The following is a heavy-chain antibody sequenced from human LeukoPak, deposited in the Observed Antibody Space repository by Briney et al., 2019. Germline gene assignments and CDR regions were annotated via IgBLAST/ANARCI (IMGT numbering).Heavy chain of an antibody. Sequence: PGGSLRLSCAASGFTFSNYWMHWVRQAPGKGLVWVSRINSDGINTSYADSVKGRFTISRDNSKNALYLQMGSLRGEDTAVYYCARDSFYTGYDRGFGYWGQGTLVTVSS. V-gene: IGHV3-74*01. J-gene: IGHJ4*02. D-gene: IGHD5-12*01. CDR2: INSDGINT. CDR1: GFTFSNYW. CDR3: ARDSFYTGYDRGFGY.